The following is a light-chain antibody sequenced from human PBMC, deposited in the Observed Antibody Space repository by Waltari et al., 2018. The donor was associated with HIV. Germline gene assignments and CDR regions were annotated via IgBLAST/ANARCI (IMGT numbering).Light chain of an antibody. J-gene: IGLJ1*01. CDR1: SSDVGGYNY. V-gene: IGLV2-11*01. CDR2: DVN. CDR3: CSYAGSYTYV. Sequence: QSALTQPRSVSGSPGQSVTISCTGTSSDVGGYNYVSWYPQHPGKAPRLMIYDVNRRPSGVPGRFSGSKSGNTASLTISGLQAEDEADYYCCSYAGSYTYVFGTGTEVTVL.